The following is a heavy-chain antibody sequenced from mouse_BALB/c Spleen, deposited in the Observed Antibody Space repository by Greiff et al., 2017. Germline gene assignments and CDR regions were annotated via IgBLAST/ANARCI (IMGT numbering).Heavy chain of an antibody. CDR3: ARGGGYGNYEMDY. V-gene: IGHV5-6-5*01. Sequence: EVKLVESGGGLVKPGGSLKLSCAASGFTFSSYAMSWVRQTPEKRLEWVASISSGGSTYYPDSVKGRFTISRDNARNILYLQMSSLRSEDTAMYYCARGGGYGNYEMDYWGQGTSVTVSS. J-gene: IGHJ4*01. CDR1: GFTFSSYA. CDR2: ISSGGST. D-gene: IGHD2-1*01.